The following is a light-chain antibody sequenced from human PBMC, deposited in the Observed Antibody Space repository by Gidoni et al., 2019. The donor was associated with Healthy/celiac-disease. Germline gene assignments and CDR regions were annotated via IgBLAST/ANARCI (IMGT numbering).Light chain of an antibody. Sequence: DIQMTQSPSSLSASVGDRVTITCLASQSISSYLNWYQQKPGKAPKLLIYAASSLQSGVPSRFSGSGSGTDFTLTISSLQPEDFATYYCQQSYSTPRTFXPXTKVDIK. CDR1: QSISSY. V-gene: IGKV1-39*01. CDR3: QQSYSTPRT. CDR2: AAS. J-gene: IGKJ3*01.